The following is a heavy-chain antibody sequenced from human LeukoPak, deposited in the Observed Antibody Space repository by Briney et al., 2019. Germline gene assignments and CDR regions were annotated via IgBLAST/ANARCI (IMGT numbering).Heavy chain of an antibody. J-gene: IGHJ4*02. CDR2: ISSDGRDK. CDR3: AKDESMAAAAYYFGY. V-gene: IGHV3-30*18. CDR1: GFTFNAYG. Sequence: GRSQRLSCAASGFTFNAYGMHWVRQAPGKGLEWVAVISSDGRDKKSADSVRGRFTISRDNSKNMVYLQMNSLRPEDTAVYYCAKDESMAAAAYYFGYWGQGTLVTVSS. D-gene: IGHD6-13*01.